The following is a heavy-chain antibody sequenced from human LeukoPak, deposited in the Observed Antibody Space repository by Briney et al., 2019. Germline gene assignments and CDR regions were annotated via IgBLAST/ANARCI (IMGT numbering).Heavy chain of an antibody. CDR2: ISWNSGSI. CDR3: AIDIVNDYDFWSGYYYYGMDV. Sequence: GRSLRLSCAASGFTFDDYAMHWVRQAPGKGLEWVSGISWNSGSIGYADSVKGRFTISRDNAKNSLYLQMNSLRAEDTALYYCAIDIVNDYDFWSGYYYYGMDVWGQGTTVTVSS. V-gene: IGHV3-9*01. D-gene: IGHD3-3*01. CDR1: GFTFDDYA. J-gene: IGHJ6*02.